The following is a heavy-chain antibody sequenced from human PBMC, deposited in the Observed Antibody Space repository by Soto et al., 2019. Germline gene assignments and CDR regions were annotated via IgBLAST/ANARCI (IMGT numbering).Heavy chain of an antibody. D-gene: IGHD3-22*01. Sequence: PSETLSLTCTVSGGSISSGGYYWNWIRQHPGKGLEWIGYIYYSGSTYYNPSLKSRVTISVDTSKNQFSLKLSSVTAADTAVYYCARGGVPTSYYDNTGYYKNWFDPWGQGTLVTVSS. J-gene: IGHJ5*02. CDR2: IYYSGST. CDR3: ARGGVPTSYYDNTGYYKNWFDP. CDR1: GGSISSGGYY. V-gene: IGHV4-31*03.